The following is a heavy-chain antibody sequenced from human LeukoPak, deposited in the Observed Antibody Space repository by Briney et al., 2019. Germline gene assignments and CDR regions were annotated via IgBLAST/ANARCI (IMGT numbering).Heavy chain of an antibody. CDR3: ARDSDYDYGGLFDY. V-gene: IGHV1-18*01. D-gene: IGHD3-16*01. J-gene: IGHJ4*02. Sequence: GASVKVSCKVSGYTFTRFAFSWVRQAPGQGLEWMGWISAYNGNTNYAQKLQGRVTMTTDTSTSTAYMELRSLRSDDTAVYYCARDSDYDYGGLFDYWGQGTLVTVSS. CDR1: GYTFTRFA. CDR2: ISAYNGNT.